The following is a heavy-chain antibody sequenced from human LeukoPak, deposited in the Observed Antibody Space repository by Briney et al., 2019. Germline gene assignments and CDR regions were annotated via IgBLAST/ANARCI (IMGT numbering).Heavy chain of an antibody. Sequence: PSETLSLTCTVSGGSISSYYWSWIRQPPGKGLEGIGYIYYSGSTNYNPSLKSRVTISVDTSKNQFSLKLSSVTAADTAVYYCARHLKEGYSSGWFAFDIWGQGTMVTVSS. CDR3: ARHLKEGYSSGWFAFDI. CDR2: IYYSGST. V-gene: IGHV4-59*08. J-gene: IGHJ3*02. D-gene: IGHD6-19*01. CDR1: GGSISSYY.